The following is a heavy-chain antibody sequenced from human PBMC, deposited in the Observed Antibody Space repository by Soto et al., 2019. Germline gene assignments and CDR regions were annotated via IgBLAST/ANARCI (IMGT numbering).Heavy chain of an antibody. J-gene: IGHJ4*02. CDR2: ISSSSSYI. D-gene: IGHD5-12*01. V-gene: IGHV3-21*01. CDR1: GFTFSSYS. Sequence: GGSLRLSCAASGFTFSSYSMNWVRQAPGKGLEWVSSISSSSSYIYYADSVKGRFTISRDNDKNSLYLQMNSLRAEDTAVYYCARDRLSGYDYDYWGQGTLVTVSS. CDR3: ARDRLSGYDYDY.